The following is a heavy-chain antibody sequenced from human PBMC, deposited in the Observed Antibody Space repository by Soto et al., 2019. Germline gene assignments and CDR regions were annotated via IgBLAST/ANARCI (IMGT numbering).Heavy chain of an antibody. CDR1: GNSISTTNW. Sequence: QVELQESGPGLVKPSGTLSLTCVVSGNSISTTNWWSWVRQSPGKGLEWIGEIYHSGSTNYNPSLKSRVTISVDKSKNQFSLKLSSVTAADTAVYYCARDVGYHYDGSPSGHLDFWGQGTLVSVSS. D-gene: IGHD3-22*01. V-gene: IGHV4-4*02. J-gene: IGHJ4*02. CDR2: IYHSGST. CDR3: ARDVGYHYDGSPSGHLDF.